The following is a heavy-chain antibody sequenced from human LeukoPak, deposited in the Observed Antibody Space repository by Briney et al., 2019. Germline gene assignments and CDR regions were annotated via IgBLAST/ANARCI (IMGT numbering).Heavy chain of an antibody. CDR3: ARGRDGFLY. Sequence: SGTLSLTCAVYGGSFSGYYWSWIRQPPGKGLEWIGEINHSGSTNYNPSLKSRVTISVDTSKNQFSLKLSSVTAADTAVYYCARGRDGFLYWGQGTLVTVSS. CDR2: INHSGST. V-gene: IGHV4-34*01. D-gene: IGHD2/OR15-2a*01. J-gene: IGHJ4*02. CDR1: GGSFSGYY.